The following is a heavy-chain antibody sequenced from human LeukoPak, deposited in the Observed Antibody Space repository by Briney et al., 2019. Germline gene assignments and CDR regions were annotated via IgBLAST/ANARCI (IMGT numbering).Heavy chain of an antibody. CDR3: ARDQFTGDYYGSGTAFDY. V-gene: IGHV3-74*01. CDR1: GFTLSAYW. J-gene: IGHJ4*02. D-gene: IGHD3-10*01. CDR2: IEGDGNRI. Sequence: GGSLRLSCAASGFTLSAYWMHWVRQAPGKGLMWVSRIEGDGNRITYADSVKGRFTISRDNAKNTLYLQMNSLRAEDTAVYYCARDQFTGDYYGSGTAFDYWGQGTLVTVSS.